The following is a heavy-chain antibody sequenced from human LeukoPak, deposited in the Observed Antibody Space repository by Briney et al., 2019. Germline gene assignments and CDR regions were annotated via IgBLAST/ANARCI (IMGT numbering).Heavy chain of an antibody. CDR2: ISGSGDNT. J-gene: IGHJ4*02. CDR1: GFTFNTYA. Sequence: GGSLRLSCAASGFTFNTYAMSWVRQAPGKGLEWVSGISGSGDNTYYADSVQGRFTISRDNSKNTLYLQMNSLRTEDTAVYYCAPLAVPAANNLDYWGQGTLVTVSS. D-gene: IGHD2-2*01. V-gene: IGHV3-23*01. CDR3: APLAVPAANNLDY.